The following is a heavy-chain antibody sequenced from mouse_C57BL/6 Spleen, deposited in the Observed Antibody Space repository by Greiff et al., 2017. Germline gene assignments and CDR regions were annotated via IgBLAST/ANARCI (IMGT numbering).Heavy chain of an antibody. CDR2: IYPGDGDT. D-gene: IGHD3-2*02. J-gene: IGHJ2*01. CDR3: ARDSSADFDY. CDR1: GYAFSSSW. V-gene: IGHV1-82*01. Sequence: VQVVESGPELVKPGASVKISCKASGYAFSSSWMNWVKQRPGKGLEWIGRIYPGDGDTNYNGKFKGKATLTADKSSSTAYMQLSSLTSEDSAVYFCARDSSADFDYWGQGTTLTVSS.